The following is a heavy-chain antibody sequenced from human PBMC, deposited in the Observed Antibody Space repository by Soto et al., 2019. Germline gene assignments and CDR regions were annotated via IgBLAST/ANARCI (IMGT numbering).Heavy chain of an antibody. CDR3: ARERRAGWCVGKDY. Sequence: ASVKVSCTDSGYILTGYHIHSARQAPAQGLKWMGRINPNSGGTNYAQKPQGRVTRTRDTSISTAPMELSRLRADVTTVYYCARERRAGWCVGKDYWCGGTWVTVSS. J-gene: IGHJ4*02. CDR2: INPNSGGT. CDR1: GYILTGYH. V-gene: IGHV1-2*01. D-gene: IGHD6-19*01.